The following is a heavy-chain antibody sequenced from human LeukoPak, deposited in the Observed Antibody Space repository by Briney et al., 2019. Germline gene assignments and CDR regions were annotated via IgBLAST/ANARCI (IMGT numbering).Heavy chain of an antibody. CDR1: GFTFSSYE. Sequence: GGSLRLSCAASGFTFSSYEMNWVRQAPGKGLEWVAYISSSGSTIYYADSVKRRFTISRDNAKNSLYLQMNSLRAEDPYIYYCVRVDYSSDFWGKGTLVTVSS. CDR2: ISSSGSTI. D-gene: IGHD2-2*03. CDR3: VRVDYSSDF. V-gene: IGHV3-48*03. J-gene: IGHJ4*01.